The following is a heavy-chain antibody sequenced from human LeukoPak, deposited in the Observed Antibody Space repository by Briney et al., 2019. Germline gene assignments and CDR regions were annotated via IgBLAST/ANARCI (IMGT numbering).Heavy chain of an antibody. CDR2: INPSGGST. V-gene: IGHV1-46*01. D-gene: IGHD3-3*01. J-gene: IGHJ4*02. Sequence: ASVKVSCKASGYTFTSYYMHWVRQAPGQGLEWMGIINPSGGSTSYAQKFQGRVTMTRDMSTSTVYMELSSLRSEDTAVYYCARDGAGVFRYDFWSGCWPDYWGQGTLVTVSS. CDR3: ARDGAGVFRYDFWSGCWPDY. CDR1: GYTFTSYY.